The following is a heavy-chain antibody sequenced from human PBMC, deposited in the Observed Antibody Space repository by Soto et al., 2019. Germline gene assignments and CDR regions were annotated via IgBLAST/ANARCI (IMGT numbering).Heavy chain of an antibody. J-gene: IGHJ4*02. Sequence: SETLSLTCAVSGDSINSSHWWNWVRQPPGKGLEWIGQISYSGSTNYSPSLTSRVTISVDKSRNHFSLKLASVTAADTGLYYCTRQTTGGYPPQEFGHWGQGALVTVSS. D-gene: IGHD2-15*01. V-gene: IGHV4-4*02. CDR2: ISYSGST. CDR3: TRQTTGGYPPQEFGH. CDR1: GDSINSSHW.